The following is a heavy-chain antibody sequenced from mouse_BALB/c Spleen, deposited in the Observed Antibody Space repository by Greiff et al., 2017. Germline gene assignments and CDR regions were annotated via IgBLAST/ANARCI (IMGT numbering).Heavy chain of an antibody. Sequence: EVKVVESGGGLVKPGGSLKLSCAASGFTFSSYAMSWVRQTPEKRLEWVASISSGGSTYYPDSVKGRFTISRDNARNILYLQMSRLRSEDTAMYYCARVDYDDGFAYWGQGTLVTVSA. CDR1: GFTFSSYA. CDR2: ISSGGST. D-gene: IGHD2-4*01. CDR3: ARVDYDDGFAY. V-gene: IGHV5-6-5*01. J-gene: IGHJ3*01.